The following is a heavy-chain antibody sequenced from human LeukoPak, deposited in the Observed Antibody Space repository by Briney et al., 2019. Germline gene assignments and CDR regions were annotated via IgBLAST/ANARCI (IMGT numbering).Heavy chain of an antibody. J-gene: IGHJ1*01. Sequence: GGSLRLSCSASGFTFSSYEMNWIRQAPGKGLEWVSYISSSGSTIYYADSVKGRFTISRDNAKNSLYLQMNSLRAEGTAVYYCARGGTLEYCQHWGRGPLVTVSS. V-gene: IGHV3-48*03. CDR2: ISSSGSTI. CDR1: GFTFSSYE. CDR3: ARGGTLEYCQH.